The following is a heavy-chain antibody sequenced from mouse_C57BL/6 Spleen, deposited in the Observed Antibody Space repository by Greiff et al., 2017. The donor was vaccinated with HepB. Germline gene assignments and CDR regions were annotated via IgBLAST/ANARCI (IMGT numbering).Heavy chain of an antibody. V-gene: IGHV1-18*01. CDR3: ARGDSNYEGLAY. J-gene: IGHJ3*01. CDR1: GYTFTDYN. D-gene: IGHD2-5*01. CDR2: INPNNGGT. Sequence: VQLQQSGPELVKPGASVKIPCKASGYTFTDYNMDWVKQSHGKSLEWIGDINPNNGGTIYNQKFKGKATLTVDKSSSTAYMELRSLTSEDTAVYYCARGDSNYEGLAYWGQGTLVTVSA.